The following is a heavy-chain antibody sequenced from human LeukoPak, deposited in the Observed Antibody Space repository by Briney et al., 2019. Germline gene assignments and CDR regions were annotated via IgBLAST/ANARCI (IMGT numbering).Heavy chain of an antibody. CDR1: RFTFSSYS. J-gene: IGHJ3*02. V-gene: IGHV3-21*01. Sequence: GGSLRLSCAASRFTFSSYSMNWVRQAPGKGLEWVSSTSSSSSYIYYADSVKGRFTISRDNAKNSLYLQMNSLRADDTAVYYCARGASVVAGSDNAFDIWGQGTMVTVSS. CDR3: ARGASVVAGSDNAFDI. D-gene: IGHD6-19*01. CDR2: TSSSSSYI.